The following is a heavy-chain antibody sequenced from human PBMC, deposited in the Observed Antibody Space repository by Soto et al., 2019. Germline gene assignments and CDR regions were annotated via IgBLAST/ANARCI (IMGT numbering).Heavy chain of an antibody. D-gene: IGHD2-21*02. CDR3: ARESGDWPLNWFDP. J-gene: IGHJ5*02. Sequence: VHLVESGGGLVQPGGSLRLSCAASGFNFTNHWMHWVRQAPGKGLEWVSRITSDGKSKAYAESVKGRFAISRDNAKNTVYLQMNGLTVEDTAVYYCARESGDWPLNWFDPWGQGTLVTVSS. CDR1: GFNFTNHW. V-gene: IGHV3-74*01. CDR2: ITSDGKSK.